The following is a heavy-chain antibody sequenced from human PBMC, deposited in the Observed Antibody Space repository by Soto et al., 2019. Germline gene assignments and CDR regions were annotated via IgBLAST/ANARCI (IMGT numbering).Heavy chain of an antibody. CDR3: ARVGYDYVWGSYYYYYYGMDV. V-gene: IGHV3-7*01. J-gene: IGHJ6*02. D-gene: IGHD3-16*01. CDR2: IKQDGSGK. Sequence: GGSLRLSCAASGFTFSSYWMSWVRQAPGKGLEWVANIKQDGSGKYYLDSVKGRFTISRDNAKNSLYLQMNSLRAEDTAVYYCARVGYDYVWGSYYYYYYGMDVWGQGTTVTVSS. CDR1: GFTFSSYW.